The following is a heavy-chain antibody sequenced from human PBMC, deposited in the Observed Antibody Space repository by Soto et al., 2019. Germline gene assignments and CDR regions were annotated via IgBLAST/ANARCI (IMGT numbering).Heavy chain of an antibody. Sequence: QVQLVQSGAEVKKPGSSVKVSCKASVGTFSSYAISWVRQAPGQGLEWMGGIIPIFGTANYAQKFQGRVTINADESTSTAYMELRSLKSEDKTVYYCARCLLELRYFDYWGQGNLVTVSS. J-gene: IGHJ4*02. D-gene: IGHD1-7*01. V-gene: IGHV1-69*01. CDR3: ARCLLELRYFDY. CDR2: IIPIFGTA. CDR1: VGTFSSYA.